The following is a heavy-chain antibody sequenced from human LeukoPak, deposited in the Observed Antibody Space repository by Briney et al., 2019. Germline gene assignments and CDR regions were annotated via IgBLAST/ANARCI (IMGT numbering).Heavy chain of an antibody. V-gene: IGHV3-33*01. D-gene: IGHD1/OR15-1a*01. CDR1: GSTFSSYG. CDR3: ARENKNYYYYGMDV. Sequence: PGGSLRLSCAASGSTFSSYGMHWVRQAPGKGLEWVAVIWYDGSNKYYADSVKGRFTISRDNSKNTLYLQMNSLRAEDTAVYYCARENKNYYYYGMDVWGQGTTVTVSS. CDR2: IWYDGSNK. J-gene: IGHJ6*02.